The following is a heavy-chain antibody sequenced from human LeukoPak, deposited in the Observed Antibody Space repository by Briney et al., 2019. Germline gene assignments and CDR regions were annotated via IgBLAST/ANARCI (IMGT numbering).Heavy chain of an antibody. CDR3: ARVKDKGEYYFDY. Sequence: GGSLRLSCAASGLTFSSYSMNWVRQAPGKGLEWVSYISSSSSTIYYADSVKGRFTISRDNAKNSLYLQMNSLRDEDTAVYYCARVKDKGEYYFDYWGQGTLVTVSS. CDR2: ISSSSSTI. V-gene: IGHV3-48*02. D-gene: IGHD3-10*01. J-gene: IGHJ4*02. CDR1: GLTFSSYS.